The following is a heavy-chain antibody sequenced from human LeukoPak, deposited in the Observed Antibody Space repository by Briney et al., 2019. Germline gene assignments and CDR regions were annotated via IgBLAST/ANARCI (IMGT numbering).Heavy chain of an antibody. Sequence: GWSLRLSCAASGFTLSSYAMSWVRQAPGKGLEWVSAISGSGGSTYYADSVKGQFTISRDNSKNTLYLQMNSLGAEDTAVYYCAKDGMATISYYFDYWGQGTLVTVSS. CDR1: GFTLSSYA. D-gene: IGHD5-24*01. J-gene: IGHJ4*02. CDR3: AKDGMATISYYFDY. V-gene: IGHV3-23*01. CDR2: ISGSGGST.